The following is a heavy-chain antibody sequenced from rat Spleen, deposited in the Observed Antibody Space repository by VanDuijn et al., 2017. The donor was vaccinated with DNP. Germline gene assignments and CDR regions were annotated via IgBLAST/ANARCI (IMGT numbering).Heavy chain of an antibody. J-gene: IGHJ2*01. Sequence: EVQLVESGGDLVQPGRSLKLSCAASGFTFSNYYMAWVRQAPRKGLEWVAYIRYDGGSTYYGDSVKGRFTISRDNAENTLYLQMYSLRSEDMATYYCVRWDYGIYGFDYWGQGVMVTVSS. V-gene: IGHV5-22*01. CDR3: VRWDYGIYGFDY. D-gene: IGHD1-11*01. CDR1: GFTFSNYY. CDR2: IRYDGGST.